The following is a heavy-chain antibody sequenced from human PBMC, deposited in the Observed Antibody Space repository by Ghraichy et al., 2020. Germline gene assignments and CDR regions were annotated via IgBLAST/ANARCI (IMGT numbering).Heavy chain of an antibody. CDR1: GDSISSYY. CDR2: MYPSVST. V-gene: IGHV4-4*07. CDR3: ARDTGSGSYDK. D-gene: IGHD3-10*01. J-gene: IGHJ4*02. Sequence: SENLSLTCTVSGDSISSYYWNWIRQPAGKGLEWIGRMYPSVSTNYNPSLKSRVTMSADTSKNQLSLKLSSVTDADTAVYYCARDTGSGSYDKWGQGTLVTVSS.